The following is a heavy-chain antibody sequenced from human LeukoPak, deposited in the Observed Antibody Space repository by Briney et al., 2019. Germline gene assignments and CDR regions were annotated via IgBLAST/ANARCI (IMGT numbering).Heavy chain of an antibody. Sequence: SETLSLTCAVSGGSISSSNWWSWVRQPPGKGLEWIGEIYHSGSTNYNPSLKSRVTISVDKSKNQVSLKLSSVTAADTAVYYCARTTISGPNYYYMDVWGKGTTVTVSS. CDR1: GGSISSSNW. CDR2: IYHSGST. V-gene: IGHV4-4*02. J-gene: IGHJ6*03. D-gene: IGHD1-1*01. CDR3: ARTTISGPNYYYMDV.